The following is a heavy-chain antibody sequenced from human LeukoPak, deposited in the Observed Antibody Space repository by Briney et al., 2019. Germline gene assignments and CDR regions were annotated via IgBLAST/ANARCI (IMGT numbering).Heavy chain of an antibody. CDR3: GRAFPPLRTSSAGDL. Sequence: GGSLRLSCSASGFTFSDYDMNWVRQAPGKGLEWVSSISGLSTHIYNAYSVKGRFSISRDNAKNSVYLQMNSLGVEDTAIYYCGRAFPPLRTSSAGDLWGQGILVTVSS. CDR1: GFTFSDYD. V-gene: IGHV3-69-1*02. J-gene: IGHJ4*02. CDR2: ISGLSTHI. D-gene: IGHD3-16*01.